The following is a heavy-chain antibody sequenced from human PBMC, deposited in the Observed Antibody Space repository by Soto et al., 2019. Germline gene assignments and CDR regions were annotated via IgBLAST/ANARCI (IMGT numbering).Heavy chain of an antibody. CDR3: SRDDSDGFFN. V-gene: IGHV3-73*01. J-gene: IGHJ4*02. D-gene: IGHD1-1*01. CDR1: GFTFGASN. Sequence: PGGSLRLSCAASGFTFGASNLQWVRQASGKGLEWLGRIGSKGETYATTYAASVKGRFTISRDDSKKTAYLQTNNLESEDTAVYYCSRDDSDGFFNWGRGTLGTAPQ. CDR2: IGSKGETYAT.